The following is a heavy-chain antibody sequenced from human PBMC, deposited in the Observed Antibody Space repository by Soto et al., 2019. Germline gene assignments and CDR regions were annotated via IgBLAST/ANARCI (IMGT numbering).Heavy chain of an antibody. CDR2: INAGNGNT. CDR1: GYTFTSYA. D-gene: IGHD3-22*01. J-gene: IGHJ4*02. Sequence: ASVKVSCKASGYTFTSYAMHWVRQAPGQRLEWMGWINAGNGNTKYSQKFQGRVTITRDTSASTAYMELSSLRSEDTAVYYCARSRANYYDSRGYYYSTFGYWGQGTLVTVSS. CDR3: ARSRANYYDSRGYYYSTFGY. V-gene: IGHV1-3*01.